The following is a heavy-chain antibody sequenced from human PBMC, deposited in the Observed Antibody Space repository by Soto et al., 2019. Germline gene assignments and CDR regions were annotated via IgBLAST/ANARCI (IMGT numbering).Heavy chain of an antibody. J-gene: IGHJ4*02. V-gene: IGHV4-34*01. CDR2: INHSGST. D-gene: IGHD5-12*01. CDR3: ARGKWLRSSFDY. Sequence: SETLSLTCAVYGGSFSDYYWSWIRQPPGKGLEWIGEINHSGSTNYNPSLKSRVTISVDTSKNQFSLKLSSVTAADTAVYYCARGKWLRSSFDYWGQGTLVIVSS. CDR1: GGSFSDYY.